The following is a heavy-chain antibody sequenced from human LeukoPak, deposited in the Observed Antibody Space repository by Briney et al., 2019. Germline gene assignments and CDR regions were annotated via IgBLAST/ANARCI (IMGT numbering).Heavy chain of an antibody. CDR3: AGYYSSSWYSYNWFDP. J-gene: IGHJ5*02. V-gene: IGHV4-39*07. CDR2: IYYSGST. Sequence: SETLSLTCTVSGGSIGSSSYYWGWIRQPPGKGLEWIGSIYYSGSTYYNPSLKSRVTISVDTSKNQFSLKLSSVTAADTAVYYCAGYYSSSWYSYNWFDPWGQGTLVTVSS. CDR1: GGSIGSSSYY. D-gene: IGHD6-13*01.